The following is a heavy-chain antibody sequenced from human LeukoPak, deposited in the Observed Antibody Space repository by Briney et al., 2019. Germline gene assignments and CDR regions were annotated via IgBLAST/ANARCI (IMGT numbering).Heavy chain of an antibody. Sequence: ASVKVSCKVSGYTLTELSMHWVRQAPGKGLEWMGGFDPEDGETIYAQKFQGRVTMTEDTSTDTAYMELSSLRPEDTAVYYCATRSLRYFDWSFDPGGQGTLVTVSA. V-gene: IGHV1-24*01. J-gene: IGHJ5*02. CDR2: FDPEDGET. CDR1: GYTLTELS. CDR3: ATRSLRYFDWSFDP. D-gene: IGHD3-9*01.